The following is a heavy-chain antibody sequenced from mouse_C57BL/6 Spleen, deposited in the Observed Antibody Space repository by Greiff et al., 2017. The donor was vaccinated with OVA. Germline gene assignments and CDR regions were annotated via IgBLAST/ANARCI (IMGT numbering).Heavy chain of an antibody. CDR1: GYTFTSYW. J-gene: IGHJ1*03. Sequence: QVQLQQPGAELVKPGASVKMSCKASGYTFTSYWITWVKQRPGQGLEWIGDIYPGSGSTNYNEKFKSKATLTVDTSSSTAYMQLSSLTSEDSAVYYCARYYGNYDYWYFDVWGTGTTVTVSS. D-gene: IGHD2-1*01. CDR2: IYPGSGST. CDR3: ARYYGNYDYWYFDV. V-gene: IGHV1-55*01.